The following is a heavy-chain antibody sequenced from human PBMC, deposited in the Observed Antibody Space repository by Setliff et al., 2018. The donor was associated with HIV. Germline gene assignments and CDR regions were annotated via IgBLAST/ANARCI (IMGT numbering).Heavy chain of an antibody. V-gene: IGHV1-2*06. CDR3: ARSTVGAGASFP. CDR2: INRDNGGI. D-gene: IGHD1-26*01. J-gene: IGHJ5*02. Sequence: ASVKVSCKASGYTFFSYHLHWLRQAPGQGLEWMGRINRDNGGIDYAQKFQGRVTVTRDTSINTAYMELSSLRYDDTAIYYCARSTVGAGASFPWGRGILVTVSS. CDR1: GYTFFSYH.